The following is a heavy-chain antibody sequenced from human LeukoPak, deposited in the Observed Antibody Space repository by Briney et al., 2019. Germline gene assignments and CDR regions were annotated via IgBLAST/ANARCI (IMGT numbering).Heavy chain of an antibody. V-gene: IGHV3-11*01. CDR2: ISSSGGTI. Sequence: PGGSLRLSCAASGFTFSDSYMSWIRQVPGKGLEWISYISSSGGTIYYADSVKGRFTISRDNAKNSLYLQMNSLRAEDTAVYYFAKEGGDWGEGYFDYWGQGTLVTVSS. CDR1: GFTFSDSY. J-gene: IGHJ4*02. D-gene: IGHD7-27*01. CDR3: AKEGGDWGEGYFDY.